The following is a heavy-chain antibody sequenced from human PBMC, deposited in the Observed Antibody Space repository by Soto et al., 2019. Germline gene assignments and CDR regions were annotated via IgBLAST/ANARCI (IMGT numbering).Heavy chain of an antibody. CDR3: ASSCSSTSCYVAGFVY. J-gene: IGHJ4*02. CDR1: GYTFTSYA. CDR2: INAGNGNT. Sequence: QVQLVQSGAEVKKPGASVKVSCKASGYTFTSYAMHWVRQAPGQRLEWMGWINAGNGNTKYSQKFQGRVTITRDTSASTAYMELSSLRSEDTAVYYCASSCSSTSCYVAGFVYWGQGTLVTVSS. D-gene: IGHD2-2*01. V-gene: IGHV1-3*01.